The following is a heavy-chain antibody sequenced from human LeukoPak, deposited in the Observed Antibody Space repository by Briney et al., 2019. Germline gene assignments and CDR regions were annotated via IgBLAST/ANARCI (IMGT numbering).Heavy chain of an antibody. D-gene: IGHD3-16*01. CDR1: GVSFSGYY. J-gene: IGHJ5*02. CDR3: ARHYGP. V-gene: IGHV4-34*01. CDR2: IHYDGNT. Sequence: SETLSLTCAVYGVSFSGYYWSWIRQPPGKGLEWIGSIHYDGNTYYKPSLRSRVTISVDTSNQFSLRLNSVTAADTAVYYCARHYGPWGQGTLVTVSS.